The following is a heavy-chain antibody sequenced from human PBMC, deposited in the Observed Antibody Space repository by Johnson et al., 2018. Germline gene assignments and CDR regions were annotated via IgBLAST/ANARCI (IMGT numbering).Heavy chain of an antibody. Sequence: VQLVESGGGLIQPGGSLRLSCVASGFPVSSNYMSWVRQAPGKGLEWVSVIYNDGRPYYADSVKGRFTISKDNSKNTGFLQLNSLRAEDTAVYYCATDGGGYFDNWGQGTLVTVSS. CDR3: ATDGGGYFDN. D-gene: IGHD3-10*01. V-gene: IGHV3-53*01. J-gene: IGHJ4*02. CDR1: GFPVSSNY. CDR2: IYNDGRP.